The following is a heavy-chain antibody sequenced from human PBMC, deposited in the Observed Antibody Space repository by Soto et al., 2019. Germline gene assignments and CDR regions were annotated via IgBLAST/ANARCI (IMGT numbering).Heavy chain of an antibody. Sequence: SETLSLTCTVSGGSISSYYWSWIRQPPGKGLEWIGYIYYSGSTNYNPSLKSRVTISVDTSKNQFSLKLSSVTAADTAVYYCNTIGPKYQLPTSNYYYGMDVWGQGTTVTVSS. D-gene: IGHD2-2*01. J-gene: IGHJ6*02. V-gene: IGHV4-59*01. CDR2: IYYSGST. CDR1: GGSISSYY. CDR3: NTIGPKYQLPTSNYYYGMDV.